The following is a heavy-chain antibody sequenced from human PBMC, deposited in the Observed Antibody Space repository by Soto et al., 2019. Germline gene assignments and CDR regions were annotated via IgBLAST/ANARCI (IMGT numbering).Heavy chain of an antibody. CDR3: ARAGYCISTSYKRPYYYYGMDV. CDR1: GFTFSSYA. J-gene: IGHJ6*02. Sequence: GGSLRLSCAASGFTFSSYAMHWVRQAPGKGLEWVAVISYDGSNKYYADSVKGRFTISRDNSKNTLYLQMNSLRAEDTAVYYCARAGYCISTSYKRPYYYYGMDVWGQGTTVTVSS. D-gene: IGHD2-2*01. V-gene: IGHV3-30-3*01. CDR2: ISYDGSNK.